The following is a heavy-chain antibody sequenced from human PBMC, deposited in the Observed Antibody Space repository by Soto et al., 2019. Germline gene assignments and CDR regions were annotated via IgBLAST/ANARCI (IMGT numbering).Heavy chain of an antibody. D-gene: IGHD1-1*01. J-gene: IGHJ6*02. Sequence: EVQLVESGGGLVMPGGSLRLSCIASGFSFSTYSMNWVRQAPGKGLEWVSSIRRSGDYTYYADSLKGRFTISRDNAKNSLSLQMICLRDEDTAVYYCARSTSLGGMDVWGQGTTVTVSS. CDR1: GFSFSTYS. CDR2: IRRSGDYT. V-gene: IGHV3-21*01. CDR3: ARSTSLGGMDV.